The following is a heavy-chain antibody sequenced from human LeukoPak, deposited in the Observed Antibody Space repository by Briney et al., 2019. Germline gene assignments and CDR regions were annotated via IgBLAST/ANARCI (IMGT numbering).Heavy chain of an antibody. V-gene: IGHV1-3*02. CDR3: AREGDFWNGRRYYFDY. D-gene: IGHD3-3*01. CDR1: GYTFTSYA. Sequence: ASVKVSCKASGYTFTSYAMHWVRQAPGQRLEWMGWSNAGNGNTKYSQEFQSRVTITRDTSASTAYMEMSSLRSEDMAVYYCAREGDFWNGRRYYFDYWGQGTLVTVSS. J-gene: IGHJ4*02. CDR2: SNAGNGNT.